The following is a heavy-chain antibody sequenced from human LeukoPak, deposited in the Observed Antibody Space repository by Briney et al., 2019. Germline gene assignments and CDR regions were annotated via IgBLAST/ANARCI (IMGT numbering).Heavy chain of an antibody. CDR2: INHSGST. CDR1: GGSIDSSSYY. Sequence: SETLSLTCAVSGGSIDSSSYYWGWIRQPPGKGLEWIGEINHSGSTNYNPSLKSRVTISVDTSKNQFSLKLSSVTAADTAVYYCARGYDSSGYYSDAFDIWGQGTMVTVSS. J-gene: IGHJ3*02. CDR3: ARGYDSSGYYSDAFDI. V-gene: IGHV4-39*07. D-gene: IGHD3-22*01.